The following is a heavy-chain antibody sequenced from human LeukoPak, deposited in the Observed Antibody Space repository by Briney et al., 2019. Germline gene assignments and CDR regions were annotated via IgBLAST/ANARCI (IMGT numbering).Heavy chain of an antibody. J-gene: IGHJ4*02. D-gene: IGHD2-21*02. CDR1: GFTFSTYA. V-gene: IGHV3-53*01. CDR2: IYSGGNT. Sequence: GGSLRLSCAASGFTFSTYAMSWVRQAPGKGLEWVSIIYSGGNTYYADSVKGRFTISRDNSKNTLYLQMNRLRPEDTAVYYCARGTVTAPDYWGQGTLVTVSS. CDR3: ARGTVTAPDY.